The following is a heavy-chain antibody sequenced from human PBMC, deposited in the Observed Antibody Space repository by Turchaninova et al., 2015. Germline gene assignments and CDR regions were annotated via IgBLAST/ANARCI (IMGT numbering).Heavy chain of an antibody. J-gene: IGHJ3*02. D-gene: IGHD3-16*01. CDR2: VNYGGNT. V-gene: IGHV4-38-2*01. CDR1: DYSLTSSSGYY. CDR3: ARQIASKGEWAFDI. Sequence: QVQLQESGPGLVKPSETLHLTCVVSDYSLTSSSGYYWGWFRQPPGKGLEGIGSVNYGGNTYYHPSLKSRVTTSVDTSKNQFSLKVNSVRAADMAVYYCARQIASKGEWAFDIWGQGTKLTVSS.